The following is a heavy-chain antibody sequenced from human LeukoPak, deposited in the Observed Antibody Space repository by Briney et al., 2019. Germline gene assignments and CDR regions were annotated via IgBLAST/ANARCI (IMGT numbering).Heavy chain of an antibody. Sequence: PGGSLRLSCAASGFSFSNAWMTWVRQAPGKGLEWVGRIKSISEGGTADYAAAVKGRFTLSRDDSENTVYLQMNSLKTEDTAVYYCTTEDFRGYSVAIDPWGQGTLVTVSS. V-gene: IGHV3-15*01. CDR2: IKSISEGGTA. D-gene: IGHD2-15*01. J-gene: IGHJ5*02. CDR1: GFSFSNAW. CDR3: TTEDFRGYSVAIDP.